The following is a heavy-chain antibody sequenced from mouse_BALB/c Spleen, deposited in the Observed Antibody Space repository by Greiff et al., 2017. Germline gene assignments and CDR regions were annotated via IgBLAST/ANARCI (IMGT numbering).Heavy chain of an antibody. CDR1: GYTFTDYY. Sequence: VQLQQSGPELVKPGASVKISCKASGYTFTDYYINWVKQKPGQGLEWIGWIYTGSGNTKYNEKFKGKATLTVDTSSSTAYMQLSSLTSEDTAVYFCARGGTTVVAEGYYAMDYWGQGTSVTVSS. V-gene: IGHV1-84*02. D-gene: IGHD1-1*01. CDR3: ARGGTTVVAEGYYAMDY. CDR2: IYTGSGNT. J-gene: IGHJ4*01.